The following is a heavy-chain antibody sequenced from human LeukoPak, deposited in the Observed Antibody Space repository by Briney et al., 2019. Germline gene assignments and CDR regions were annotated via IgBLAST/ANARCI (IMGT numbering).Heavy chain of an antibody. CDR2: IYYSGGT. J-gene: IGHJ6*02. Sequence: PSETLSLTCTVSGGSINYYYWMWIRQPPGKGLEWIGYIYYSGGTHYNPSLKSRVTMLVNTSKNQFSLKLTAVTAADTAVYYCARGRGGYSSSWSTYYYYGMDVWGQGTTVTVSS. V-gene: IGHV4-59*01. CDR3: ARGRGGYSSSWSTYYYYGMDV. D-gene: IGHD6-13*01. CDR1: GGSINYYY.